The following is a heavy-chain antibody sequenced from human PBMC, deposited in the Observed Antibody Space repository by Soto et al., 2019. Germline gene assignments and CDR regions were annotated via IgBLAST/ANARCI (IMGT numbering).Heavy chain of an antibody. CDR1: GFTVSSNY. Sequence: EVQLVESGGGLIQPGGSLRHSCAASGFTVSSNYMSWVRQAQGKGLEWVSVIYSGGSTYYADSVKGRFTISRDNSKNTLYLQMNSLRAEDTAVYYCARGREESGYPEYFQRGGRGTLGTVSS. J-gene: IGHJ1*01. CDR3: ARGREESGYPEYFQR. CDR2: IYSGGST. V-gene: IGHV3-53*01. D-gene: IGHD3-22*01.